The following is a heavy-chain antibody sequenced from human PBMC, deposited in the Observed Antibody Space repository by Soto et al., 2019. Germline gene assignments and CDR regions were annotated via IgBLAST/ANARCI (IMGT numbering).Heavy chain of an antibody. CDR1: GFTFSSYA. V-gene: IGHV3-23*01. Sequence: PGGSLRLSCAASGFTFSSYAMSWVRQAPGKGLEWVSAISGSGGSTYYADSVKGRFTISRDNSKNTLYLQMNSLRAEDTAVYYCAKAHADKYNWNYVSASWFDPWGQGTLVTVSS. J-gene: IGHJ5*02. CDR2: ISGSGGST. D-gene: IGHD1-7*01. CDR3: AKAHADKYNWNYVSASWFDP.